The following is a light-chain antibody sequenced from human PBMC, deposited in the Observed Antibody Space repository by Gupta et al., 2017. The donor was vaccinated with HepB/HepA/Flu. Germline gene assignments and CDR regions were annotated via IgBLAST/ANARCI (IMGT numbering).Light chain of an antibody. J-gene: IGKJ1*01. V-gene: IGKV1-5*03. CDR1: QTISTW. CDR3: QQYHTYPLT. Sequence: EIQMTQSPSTLSASIGDRVTISCRANQTISTWLAWYQQKPRKAPNLLIYNTSVLQTWVPSRFSGSGSETEFTLTISSLQPDDFAIYYCQQYHTYPLTFGQGTRVDSK. CDR2: NTS.